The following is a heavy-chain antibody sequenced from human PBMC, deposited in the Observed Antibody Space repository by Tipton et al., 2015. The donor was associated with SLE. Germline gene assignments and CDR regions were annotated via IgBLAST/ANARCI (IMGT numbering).Heavy chain of an antibody. J-gene: IGHJ6*02. CDR2: ISGGSDIT. Sequence: SLRLSCAASGFTFSSYSMTWVRQAPGKALEWVPIISGGSDITNYADSVKGRFTISRDNSKNTLYLQMNSLSAEDTAIYYCAGRRLMIFGHGMDVWGQGTTVTVSS. CDR3: AGRRLMIFGHGMDV. D-gene: IGHD3/OR15-3a*01. CDR1: GFTFSSYS. V-gene: IGHV3-23*01.